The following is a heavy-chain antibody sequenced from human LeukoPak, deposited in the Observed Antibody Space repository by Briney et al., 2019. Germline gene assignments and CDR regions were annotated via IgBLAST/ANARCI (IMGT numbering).Heavy chain of an antibody. CDR3: GKVVTRSTWSGPTDH. V-gene: IGHV3-9*01. CDR2: ISWNTGIL. Sequence: PGRSLRLSFSVLGLCLVDDAVRWGRQTPGKGVECVSGISWNTGILGYAAAVKGRFTLSRDNVKKSVYLEMNSLRIEDTALYYCGKVVTRSTWSGPTDHWGQGTLVIVSS. D-gene: IGHD2/OR15-2a*01. J-gene: IGHJ4*02. CDR1: GLCLVDDA.